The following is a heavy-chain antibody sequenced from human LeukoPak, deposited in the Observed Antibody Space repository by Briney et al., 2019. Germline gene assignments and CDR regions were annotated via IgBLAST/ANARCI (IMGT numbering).Heavy chain of an antibody. CDR1: GFTFSSYG. V-gene: IGHV3-30*18. Sequence: PGGSLRPSCAASGFTFSSYGMHWVRQAPGKGLEWVAVISNDGSNKYYADPVKGRFTISRDNSKNTLYLQMNSLRAEDTAVYYCAKGTDSGYYGMDVWGQGTTVTVSS. CDR3: AKGTDSGYYGMDV. D-gene: IGHD3-10*01. J-gene: IGHJ6*02. CDR2: ISNDGSNK.